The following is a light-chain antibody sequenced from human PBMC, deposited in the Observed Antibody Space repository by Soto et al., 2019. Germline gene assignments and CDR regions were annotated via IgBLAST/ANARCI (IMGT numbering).Light chain of an antibody. V-gene: IGKV1-5*01. CDR1: QSVSTR. CDR3: QQYNSYPWM. Sequence: EIQLTHSPFTLSASVGDRVTLTCLASQSVSTRLAWHQQKPGKAPKVLIYDASNLETGVPSRFSGSGSGREFTLTISSLQPDDFATYYCQQYNSYPWMFGQGTKVDIK. CDR2: DAS. J-gene: IGKJ1*01.